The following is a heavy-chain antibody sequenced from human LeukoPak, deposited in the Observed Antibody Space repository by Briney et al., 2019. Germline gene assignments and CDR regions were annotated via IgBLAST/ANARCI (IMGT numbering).Heavy chain of an antibody. V-gene: IGHV3-11*06. CDR3: ARDLAGYCSSTSCYDENWFDP. J-gene: IGHJ5*02. D-gene: IGHD2-2*01. CDR1: GFTFSDYY. Sequence: GGSLRLSCAASGFTFSDYYMSWIRQAPGKGLEWVSSISSSSSYIYYADSVKGRFTISRDNAKNSLYLQMNSLRAEDTAVYYCARDLAGYCSSTSCYDENWFDPWGQGTLVTVSS. CDR2: ISSSSSYI.